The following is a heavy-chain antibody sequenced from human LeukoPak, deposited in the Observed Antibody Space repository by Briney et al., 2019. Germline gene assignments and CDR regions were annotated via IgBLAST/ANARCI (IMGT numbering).Heavy chain of an antibody. V-gene: IGHV1-2*02. CDR2: INPNSGGT. CDR1: GYTFTGYY. Sequence: GASVKVSCKASGYTFTGYYMHWVRQAPGQGLEWMGWINPNSGGTNYAQKFQGRVTMTRDTSISTAYMELSRLRSDDTAVYYCARDRPTFRLLVGAPVNNWFDPWGQGTLVTVSS. D-gene: IGHD1-26*01. J-gene: IGHJ5*02. CDR3: ARDRPTFRLLVGAPVNNWFDP.